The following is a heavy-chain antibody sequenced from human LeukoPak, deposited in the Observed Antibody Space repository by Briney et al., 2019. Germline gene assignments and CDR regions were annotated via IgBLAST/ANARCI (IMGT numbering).Heavy chain of an antibody. Sequence: GGSLRLSCTASGFKFDDYGMTWVRQAPGKGLEWVSDINWNGDSRGYAHSVRGRFTIYRDNSKNSLYLQMNSLRAEDTAVYYCARLPELPGFGDYWGQGTLVTVSS. D-gene: IGHD3-10*01. J-gene: IGHJ4*02. CDR3: ARLPELPGFGDY. CDR1: GFKFDDYG. V-gene: IGHV3-20*04. CDR2: INWNGDSR.